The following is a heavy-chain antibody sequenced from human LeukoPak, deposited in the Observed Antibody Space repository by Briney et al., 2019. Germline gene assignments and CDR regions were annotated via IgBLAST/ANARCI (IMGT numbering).Heavy chain of an antibody. CDR1: GYTFTSYD. CDR3: ARVGYYGYDALNFDY. CDR2: MNPNSGKT. D-gene: IGHD5-12*01. J-gene: IGHJ4*02. Sequence: GASVKVSCKASGYTFTSYDINWVRQATGQGLEWMGWMNPNSGKTGYAQKFQGRVTTTKNTSISTAYMELSSLRSEDTAVYYCARVGYYGYDALNFDYWGQGTLVTASS. V-gene: IGHV1-8*01.